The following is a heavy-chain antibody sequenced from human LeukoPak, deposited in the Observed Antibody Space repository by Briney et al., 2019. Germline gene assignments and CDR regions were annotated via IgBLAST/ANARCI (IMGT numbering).Heavy chain of an antibody. Sequence: SETLSLTCAVSGYSISSGYYWGWIRQPPGKGLEWIGSIYHSGSTYYNPSLKSRVTISVDTSKNQFSLKLSSVTAADTAVYYCARARATELGTFPSLDYWGQGTLVTASS. D-gene: IGHD7-27*01. CDR2: IYHSGST. CDR1: GYSISSGYY. J-gene: IGHJ4*02. CDR3: ARARATELGTFPSLDY. V-gene: IGHV4-38-2*01.